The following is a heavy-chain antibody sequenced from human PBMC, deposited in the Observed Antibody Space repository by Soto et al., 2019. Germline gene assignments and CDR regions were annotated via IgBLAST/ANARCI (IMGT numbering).Heavy chain of an antibody. D-gene: IGHD3-16*01. CDR2: IDWDDDK. CDR1: GFSLSTSGMR. V-gene: IGHV2-70*04. Sequence: SGPTLVNPTQTLTLTCTFSGFSLSTSGMRVSWIRQPPGKALEWLARIDWDDDKFYSPSLKTRLTISKDTSKNQVVLTMTNMDPVDTATYYCARTYYAGAFDIWGQGTMVTVSS. CDR3: ARTYYAGAFDI. J-gene: IGHJ3*02.